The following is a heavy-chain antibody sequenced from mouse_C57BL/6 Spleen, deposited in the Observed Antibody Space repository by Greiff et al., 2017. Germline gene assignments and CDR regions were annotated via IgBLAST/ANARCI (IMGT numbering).Heavy chain of an antibody. J-gene: IGHJ4*01. D-gene: IGHD2-12*01. V-gene: IGHV1-15*01. CDR3: TPYVTNARCYFDY. Sequence: VQLVESGAELVRPGASVTLSCTASGYTITDDEMHWVKQTPVHGLEWIGAIDPETGGTAYTPKFQGKAILTADKSSSTAYMELSSLTSEDSAVYYCTPYVTNARCYFDYWGQGTSLTVSS. CDR2: IDPETGGT. CDR1: GYTITDDE.